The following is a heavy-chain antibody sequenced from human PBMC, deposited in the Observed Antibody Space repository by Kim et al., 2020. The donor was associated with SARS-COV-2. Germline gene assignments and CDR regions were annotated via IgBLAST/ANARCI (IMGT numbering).Heavy chain of an antibody. D-gene: IGHD2-21*02. CDR2: IYYSGST. J-gene: IGHJ6*02. Sequence: SETLSLTCTVSGGSISSSSYYWGWIRQPPGKGLEWIGSIYYSGSTYYNPSLKSRVTISVDTSKNQFSLKLSSVTAADTAVYYCARHHSPYCGGDCLHGMDVWGQGTTVTVSS. V-gene: IGHV4-39*01. CDR3: ARHHSPYCGGDCLHGMDV. CDR1: GGSISSSSYY.